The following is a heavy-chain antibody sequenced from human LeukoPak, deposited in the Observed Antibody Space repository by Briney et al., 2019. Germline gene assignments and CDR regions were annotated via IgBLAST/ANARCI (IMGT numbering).Heavy chain of an antibody. CDR2: IYYSGST. CDR3: ARHRYDSSGYYSFDY. J-gene: IGHJ4*02. Sequence: KSSETLSLTCTVSGGSISSYYWSWIRQPPGKEQEWIGYIYYSGSTNYNPSLKSRVTISVDTSKNQFSLKLSSVTAADTAVYYCARHRYDSSGYYSFDYWGQGTLVTVSS. D-gene: IGHD3-22*01. V-gene: IGHV4-59*08. CDR1: GGSISSYY.